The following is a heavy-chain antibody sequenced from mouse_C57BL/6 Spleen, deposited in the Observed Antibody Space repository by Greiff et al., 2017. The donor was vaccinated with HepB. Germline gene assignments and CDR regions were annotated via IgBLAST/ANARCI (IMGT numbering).Heavy chain of an antibody. CDR3: ARRGVPYFDY. V-gene: IGHV1-69*01. J-gene: IGHJ2*01. CDR1: GYTFTSYW. Sequence: QVQLQQPGAELVMPGASVKLSCKASGYTFTSYWMHWVKQRPGQGLEWIGEIDPSDSYTNYNQKFKGKSTLTVDKSSSTASMQLSSLTSEDSAVYYCARRGVPYFDYWGQGTTLTVSS. CDR2: IDPSDSYT.